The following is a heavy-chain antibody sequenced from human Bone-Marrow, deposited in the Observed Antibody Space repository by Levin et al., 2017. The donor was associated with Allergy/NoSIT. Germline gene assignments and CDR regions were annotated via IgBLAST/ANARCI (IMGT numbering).Heavy chain of an antibody. CDR2: IKNTGDGGTI. J-gene: IGHJ4*02. D-gene: IGHD6-19*01. Sequence: NPGGSLRLSCAASGFTFSNAWMNWVRQAPGEGLEWVARIKNTGDGGTIDYAAPVKGRFTISRDDSKDTLHLQMNSLKTEDTAVYYCTTTVGYTSGWYVLDSWGQGTLVIVSS. V-gene: IGHV3-15*01. CDR3: TTTVGYTSGWYVLDS. CDR1: GFTFSNAW.